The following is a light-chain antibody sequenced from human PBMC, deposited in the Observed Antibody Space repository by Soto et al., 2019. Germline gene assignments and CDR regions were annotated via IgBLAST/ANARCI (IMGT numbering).Light chain of an antibody. CDR3: QQLNSYPPIT. CDR2: AAS. CDR1: QGISSY. Sequence: DIQLTQSPSFLSASVGDRVTITCRASQGISSYLAWYQRKPGKAPKLLIYAASTLQSGVPSRFSGSGSGTEFTLTISSLQPEDFATYYCQQLNSYPPITFGPGTKVDIK. V-gene: IGKV1-9*01. J-gene: IGKJ3*01.